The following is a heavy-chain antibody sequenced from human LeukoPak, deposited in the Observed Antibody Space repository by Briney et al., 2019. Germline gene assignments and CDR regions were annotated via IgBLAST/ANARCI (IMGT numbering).Heavy chain of an antibody. V-gene: IGHV3-7*01. CDR3: ARDGYGYGYFFDY. D-gene: IGHD5-18*01. J-gene: IGHJ4*02. Sequence: PGGSLRLSCAASGFTFSSYWMSWVRQAPGKGLEWVANIKQDGSEKYYVDSVKGRFTISRDNAKNSLYLQMNSLRAEDTAVYYCARDGYGYGYFFDYWGQGTLVTVSS. CDR2: IKQDGSEK. CDR1: GFTFSSYW.